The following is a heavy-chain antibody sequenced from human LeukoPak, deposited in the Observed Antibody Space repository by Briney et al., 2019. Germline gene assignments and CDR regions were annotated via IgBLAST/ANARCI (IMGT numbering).Heavy chain of an antibody. CDR1: GGSFSGYY. D-gene: IGHD6-13*01. Sequence: SETLSLTCAVYGGSFSGYYWSWTRQPPGKGLEWIGEINHSGSTNYNPSLKSRVTISVDTSKNQFSLKLSSVTAADTAVYYCARDLSSSYGGAFDIWGQGTMVTVSS. CDR2: INHSGST. J-gene: IGHJ3*02. V-gene: IGHV4-34*01. CDR3: ARDLSSSYGGAFDI.